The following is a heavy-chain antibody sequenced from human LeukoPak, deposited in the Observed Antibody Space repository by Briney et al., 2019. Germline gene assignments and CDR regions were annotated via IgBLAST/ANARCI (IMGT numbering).Heavy chain of an antibody. CDR1: RGTFSSYA. J-gene: IGHJ6*04. Sequence: SLKVSCKASRGTFSSYAISWVRQAPGHGLEWMGGIIPIFGTANYAQKFQGRVTITSDKSTSTAYMELSSLRSEDTAVYYCASNWVGAVAGNRYYYYGMDVWGKGATVTVSS. CDR3: ASNWVGAVAGNRYYYYGMDV. V-gene: IGHV1-69*06. D-gene: IGHD6-19*01. CDR2: IIPIFGTA.